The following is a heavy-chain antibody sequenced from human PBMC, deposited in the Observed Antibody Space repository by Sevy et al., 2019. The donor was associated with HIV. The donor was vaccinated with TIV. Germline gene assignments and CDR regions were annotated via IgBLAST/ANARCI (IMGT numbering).Heavy chain of an antibody. CDR1: GFTFSSYA. CDR2: ISSSGSSI. J-gene: IGHJ5*02. CDR3: TRNGRAFDNGFDP. D-gene: IGHD1-26*01. V-gene: IGHV3-48*03. Sequence: GGSLRLSCAASGFTFSSYAMSWVRQAPGKGLEWVSKISSSGSSIYYADSVKGRFTISRDNAKNSLNLQMNSLRAEDTAVYYCTRNGRAFDNGFDPWGQGTLVTVSS.